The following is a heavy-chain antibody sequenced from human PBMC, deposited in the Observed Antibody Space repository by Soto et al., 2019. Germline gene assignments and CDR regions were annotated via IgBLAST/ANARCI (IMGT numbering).Heavy chain of an antibody. D-gene: IGHD1-26*01. J-gene: IGHJ5*02. CDR3: ARDLSGAYPVGYCDP. V-gene: IGHV3-21*01. CDR2: IRGFSPYA. Sequence: EVQLVESGGGLVKPGGSLRLSCVASGFTFRSYTMNWVRQAPGKGLEWVSGIRGFSPYAFYADSVKGRFTISRDNAQNSLFLQMNSLRAEDTAVYYCARDLSGAYPVGYCDPWGQGTLVTVSS. CDR1: GFTFRSYT.